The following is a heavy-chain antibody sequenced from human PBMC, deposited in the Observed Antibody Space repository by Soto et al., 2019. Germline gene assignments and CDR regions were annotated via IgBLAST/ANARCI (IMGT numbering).Heavy chain of an antibody. Sequence: EVQLVESGGGLVQPGGSLRLSCAASGFTFSTYWMHWVRQAPGKGLVWVSRINSDGSSTNYADSVKGRFTISRDNAKNTLSLQMNSLRAEDTAVYYCARDRGSDDWFDPWGPGTLVTVSS. CDR2: INSDGSST. J-gene: IGHJ5*02. D-gene: IGHD5-12*01. CDR3: ARDRGSDDWFDP. CDR1: GFTFSTYW. V-gene: IGHV3-74*01.